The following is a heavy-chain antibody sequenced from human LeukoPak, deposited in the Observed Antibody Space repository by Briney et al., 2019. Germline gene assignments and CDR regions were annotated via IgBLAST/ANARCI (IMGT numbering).Heavy chain of an antibody. D-gene: IGHD3-22*01. CDR1: GGSISSYY. V-gene: IGHV4-59*08. Sequence: SETLSLTCTVSGGSISSYYWSWIRQPPGKGLEWIGYIYYSGSTNYNPSLKSRVTISVDTSKNQFFLKLSSVTAADTAVYYCARHRPDYYDSSGYCDYWGQGTLVTVSS. J-gene: IGHJ4*02. CDR2: IYYSGST. CDR3: ARHRPDYYDSSGYCDY.